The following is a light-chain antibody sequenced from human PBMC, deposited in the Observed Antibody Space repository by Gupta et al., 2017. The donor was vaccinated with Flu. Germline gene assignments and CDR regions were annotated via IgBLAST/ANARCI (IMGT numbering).Light chain of an antibody. CDR1: SSNIGNNN. V-gene: IGLV1-44*01. J-gene: IGLJ3*02. CDR2: SNN. CDR3: AACDDSLNGWV. Sequence: SSSNIGNNNVTWYQQLPGTAPRLLMYSNNNRPSGVPDRFSGSKSGTTASLAISGLQSEEEADYYCAACDDSLNGWVFGGGTKLTVL.